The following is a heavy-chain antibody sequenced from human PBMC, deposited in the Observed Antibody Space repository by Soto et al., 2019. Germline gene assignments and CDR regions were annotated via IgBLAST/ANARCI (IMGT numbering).Heavy chain of an antibody. CDR2: IYYSGST. CDR3: ARRHTIFGVVTQADAFDI. Sequence: QLQLQESGPGLVKPSETLSLTCTVSGGSISSSSYYWGWIRQPPGKGLEWIGSIYYSGSTYYNPSLKSRVTISVDTSKNQFSLKLSSVTAADTAVYYCARRHTIFGVVTQADAFDIWGQGTMVTVSS. V-gene: IGHV4-39*01. J-gene: IGHJ3*02. CDR1: GGSISSSSYY. D-gene: IGHD3-3*01.